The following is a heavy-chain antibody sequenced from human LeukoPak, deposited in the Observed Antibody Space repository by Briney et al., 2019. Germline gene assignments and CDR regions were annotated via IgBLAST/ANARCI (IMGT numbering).Heavy chain of an antibody. CDR2: LSYSGST. CDR3: AREGTSALDY. Sequence: SETLSLTCTVSGDYISSTNYYWGWIRQPPGKGLEWIGSLSYSGSTYYNASLKSRVTISVDMSKNQFSLKLSSVTAADTAMYYCAREGTSALDYWGQGTLVTVSS. J-gene: IGHJ4*02. V-gene: IGHV4-39*02. CDR1: GDYISSTNYY.